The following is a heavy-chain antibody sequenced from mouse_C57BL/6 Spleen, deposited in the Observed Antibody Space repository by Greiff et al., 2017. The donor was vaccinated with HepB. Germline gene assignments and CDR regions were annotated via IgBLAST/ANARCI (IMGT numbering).Heavy chain of an antibody. CDR2: IYPGNSDT. D-gene: IGHD2-5*01. Sequence: VQLVESGTVLARPGASVKMSCKTSGYTFTSYWMHWVKQRPGQGLEWIGAIYPGNSDTSYNQKFKGKAKLTAVTSASTAYMELSSLTNEDSAVYYCTYSKKRDYYAMDYWGQGTSVTVSS. CDR3: TYSKKRDYYAMDY. V-gene: IGHV1-5*01. CDR1: GYTFTSYW. J-gene: IGHJ4*01.